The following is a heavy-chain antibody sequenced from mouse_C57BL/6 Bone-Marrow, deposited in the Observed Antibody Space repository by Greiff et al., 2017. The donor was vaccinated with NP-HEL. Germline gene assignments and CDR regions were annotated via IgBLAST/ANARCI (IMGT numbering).Heavy chain of an antibody. Sequence: EVQLQQSGPELVKPGASVKISCKASGYTFTDYYMNWVKQSHGKSLEWIGDINPNNGGTSYNQKFKGKATLTVDKSSSTAYMELRSLTSEDSAVYYCARYGTYGSSYFAYWGQGTLVTVSA. D-gene: IGHD1-1*01. CDR1: GYTFTDYY. V-gene: IGHV1-26*01. J-gene: IGHJ3*01. CDR2: INPNNGGT. CDR3: ARYGTYGSSYFAY.